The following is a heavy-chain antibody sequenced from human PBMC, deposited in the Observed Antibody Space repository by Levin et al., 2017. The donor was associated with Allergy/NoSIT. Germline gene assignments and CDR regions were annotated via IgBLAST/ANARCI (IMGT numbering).Heavy chain of an antibody. CDR2: VSYDGSNK. V-gene: IGHV3-30*18. CDR3: AKGFKRNSGTYGMDV. Sequence: GESLKISCAASGFSFSSYGMHWVRQAPGKGLEWVAVVSYDGSNKYYAESVKGRFAISRDNSKNTLYLQMNSLRVEDTAVYYCAKGFKRNSGTYGMDVWGQGTTVTVSS. D-gene: IGHD3-10*01. J-gene: IGHJ6*02. CDR1: GFSFSSYG.